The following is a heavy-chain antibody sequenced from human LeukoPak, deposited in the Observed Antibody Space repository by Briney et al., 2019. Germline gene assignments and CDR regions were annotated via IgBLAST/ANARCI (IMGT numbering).Heavy chain of an antibody. J-gene: IGHJ4*02. CDR1: GYTFTGYD. CDR3: ARVMDSSSWYEGRYFDY. CDR2: MNPNSGNT. D-gene: IGHD6-13*01. V-gene: IGHV1-8*01. Sequence: ASVKVSCKASGYTFTGYDINWVRQATGQGLEWMGWMNPNSGNTGYAQKFQGRVTMTRNTSISTAYMELSSLRSEDTAVYYCARVMDSSSWYEGRYFDYWGQGTLVTVSS.